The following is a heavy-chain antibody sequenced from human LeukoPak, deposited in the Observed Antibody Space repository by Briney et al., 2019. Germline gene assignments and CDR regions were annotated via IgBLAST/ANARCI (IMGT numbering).Heavy chain of an antibody. D-gene: IGHD6-13*01. CDR2: ISSSGSTI. V-gene: IGHV3-48*03. Sequence: GSLRISCATSWFPLSNYGNKLVRQAPRKGLGWGSYISSSGSTIYYADSVKGRFTISRDNAKNSLYLQMNSLRAEDTAVYYCARDGIAAPGTPTYYFDYWGQGTLVTVSS. CDR3: ARDGIAAPGTPTYYFDY. J-gene: IGHJ4*02. CDR1: WFPLSNYG.